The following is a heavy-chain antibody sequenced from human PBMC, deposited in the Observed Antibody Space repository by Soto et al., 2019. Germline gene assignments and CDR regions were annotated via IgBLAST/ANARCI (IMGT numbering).Heavy chain of an antibody. Sequence: PSETLSLTCTVSGDSISSSNYYWGWIRQPPGKGLEWIANIYYSGITYCNPSLKSRVAISVDTSKNQFSLKLSSVSAADTAIYYCARSNSGYYKWFDSWGQGTLVTVSS. V-gene: IGHV4-39*01. CDR2: IYYSGIT. CDR3: ARSNSGYYKWFDS. CDR1: GDSISSSNYY. D-gene: IGHD3-22*01. J-gene: IGHJ5*01.